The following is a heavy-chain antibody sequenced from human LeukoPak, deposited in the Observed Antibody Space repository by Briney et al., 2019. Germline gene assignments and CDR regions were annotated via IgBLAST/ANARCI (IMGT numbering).Heavy chain of an antibody. J-gene: IGHJ6*02. CDR3: ARRTSGYYYYGMDV. CDR2: ISHSGST. Sequence: SETLSLTCAVYGGSFSGYYWSWIRQPPGKGLEWIGEISHSGSTNYNPSLKSRVTISVDTSKNQFSLKLSSVTAADTAVYYCARRTSGYYYYGMDVWGQGTAVTVSS. D-gene: IGHD2-2*01. CDR1: GGSFSGYY. V-gene: IGHV4-34*01.